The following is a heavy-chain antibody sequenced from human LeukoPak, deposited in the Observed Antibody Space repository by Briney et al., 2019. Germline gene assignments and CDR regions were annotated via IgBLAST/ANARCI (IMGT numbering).Heavy chain of an antibody. Sequence: GGSLRLSCAASGFTFNSYAMNWVRQAPGKGLEWVTGISWNGDIKGYADSVKVRFTISRDNAQNSLYLQINSLRPEDTAFYSCAKDRMGAYFTIPDYWGQGTLVTVSS. V-gene: IGHV3-9*01. D-gene: IGHD2/OR15-2a*01. CDR3: AKDRMGAYFTIPDY. CDR1: GFTFNSYA. J-gene: IGHJ4*02. CDR2: ISWNGDIK.